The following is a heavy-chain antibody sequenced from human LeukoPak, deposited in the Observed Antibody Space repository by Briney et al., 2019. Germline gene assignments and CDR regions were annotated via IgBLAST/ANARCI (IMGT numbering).Heavy chain of an antibody. J-gene: IGHJ4*02. D-gene: IGHD3-22*01. CDR2: INANSGDT. CDR1: GYTFTGYY. V-gene: IGHV1-2*02. CDR3: AREISGYSDY. Sequence: GASVKVSCKASGYTFTGYYMHWVRQAPGQGLEWMGWINANSGDTKYAQKFQGRVTMTRDTSISPAYMELSRLRSDDTAMYYCAREISGYSDYWGQGTLVTVSS.